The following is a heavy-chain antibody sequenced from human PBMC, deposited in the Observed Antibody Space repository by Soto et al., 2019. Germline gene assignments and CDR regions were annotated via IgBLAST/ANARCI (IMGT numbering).Heavy chain of an antibody. D-gene: IGHD1-26*01. Sequence: QVQLQESGPGLVKPSETLSLTCTVSGGSVSSGSYYWSWIRQPPGKGLEWIGYIYYSGSTKYNPSRKSRVTISVDPSKHQFSLKLSSVTAADTAVYYCARAGLGDGSDYWGQGTLVTVSS. J-gene: IGHJ4*02. CDR2: IYYSGST. V-gene: IGHV4-61*01. CDR1: GGSVSSGSYY. CDR3: ARAGLGDGSDY.